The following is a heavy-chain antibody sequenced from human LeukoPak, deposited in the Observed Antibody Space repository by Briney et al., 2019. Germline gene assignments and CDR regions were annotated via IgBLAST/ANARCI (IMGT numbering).Heavy chain of an antibody. V-gene: IGHV5-51*01. CDR3: AKGNGFYFDY. CDR2: IYPGDSDT. D-gene: IGHD3-3*01. J-gene: IGHJ4*02. Sequence: GESLKISCKGSGYSFTSYWIGWVRQMPGKGLEWMGIIYPGDSDTTYGPSFQGQVTISVDKSISAAYLQWSSLKASDTAMYFCAKGNGFYFDYWGQGTLVTVSS. CDR1: GYSFTSYW.